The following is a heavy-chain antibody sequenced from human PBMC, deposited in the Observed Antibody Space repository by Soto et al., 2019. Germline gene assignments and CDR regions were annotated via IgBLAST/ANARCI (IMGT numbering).Heavy chain of an antibody. Sequence: QVQLVQSGAEVKKPGASVKVSCKASGYTFTSYYMHWVRQAPGQGLEWMGIINPSGGSTSYAQKFPGRVTMTRDTSTSTVYMELSSLRSEDTAVYYCARDQDCSGGSCYSDGGWFDPWGQGTLVTVSS. V-gene: IGHV1-46*01. D-gene: IGHD2-15*01. CDR1: GYTFTSYY. J-gene: IGHJ5*02. CDR2: INPSGGST. CDR3: ARDQDCSGGSCYSDGGWFDP.